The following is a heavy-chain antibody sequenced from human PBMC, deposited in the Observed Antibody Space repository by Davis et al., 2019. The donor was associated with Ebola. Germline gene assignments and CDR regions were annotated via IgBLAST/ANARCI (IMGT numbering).Heavy chain of an antibody. Sequence: GESLKISCAASGFTFSSYAMSWVRQAPGKGLEWVSAISGSGGSTYYADSVKGRFTISRDNAKNTLYLQMNSLRAEDTAVYYCAREMKGIAVAGRSPFDYWGQGTLVTVSS. CDR1: GFTFSSYA. J-gene: IGHJ4*02. CDR3: AREMKGIAVAGRSPFDY. V-gene: IGHV3-23*01. CDR2: ISGSGGST. D-gene: IGHD6-19*01.